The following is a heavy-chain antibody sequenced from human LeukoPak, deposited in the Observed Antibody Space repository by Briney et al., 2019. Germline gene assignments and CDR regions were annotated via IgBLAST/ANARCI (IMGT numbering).Heavy chain of an antibody. J-gene: IGHJ3*01. V-gene: IGHV4-39*07. CDR2: IYYSGST. CDR3: AKPSNYYGSATDAFDF. D-gene: IGHD3-10*01. CDR1: GGSISSSYSY. Sequence: SETLSLTCTVSGGSISSSYSYWGWIRQPPGKGLEWIGNIYYSGSTYYDPSLKSRVTISVDTSKNHFSLKLNSVTAADTAVYYCAKPSNYYGSATDAFDFWGQGTMVTVSS.